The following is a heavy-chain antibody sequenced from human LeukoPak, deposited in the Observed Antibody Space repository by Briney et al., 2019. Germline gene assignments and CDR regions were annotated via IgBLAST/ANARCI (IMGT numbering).Heavy chain of an antibody. Sequence: PSETLSLTCTVSSGSISSSNYYWSWIRQPAGGGLEWIGRISTIGITNYNPSLISRVTISIDTSKNQFSLKLSSVTAADTAVYYCARDRRRAAAGMRWIDPWGQGTLVTVSS. CDR3: ARDRRRAAAGMRWIDP. CDR2: ISTIGIT. D-gene: IGHD6-13*01. J-gene: IGHJ5*02. CDR1: SGSISSSNYY. V-gene: IGHV4-61*02.